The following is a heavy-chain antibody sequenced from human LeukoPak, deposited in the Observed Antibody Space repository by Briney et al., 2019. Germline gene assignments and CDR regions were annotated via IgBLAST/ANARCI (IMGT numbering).Heavy chain of an antibody. V-gene: IGHV3-15*01. CDR2: IKSKTDGGTT. D-gene: IGHD3-10*01. CDR3: TTVPACYYGSGSYYGDTYYYYYMDV. J-gene: IGHJ6*03. CDR1: GFTFSNAW. Sequence: GGSLRLSCAASGFTFSNAWMSWVRQAPGKGLEWVGRIKSKTDGGTTDYAAPVKGRFTISRDDSKNTLYLQMNSLKTEDTAVYYCTTVPACYYGSGSYYGDTYYYYYMDVWGKGTTVTISS.